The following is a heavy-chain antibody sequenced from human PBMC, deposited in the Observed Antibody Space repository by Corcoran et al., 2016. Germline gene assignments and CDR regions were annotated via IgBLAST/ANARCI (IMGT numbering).Heavy chain of an antibody. CDR1: GYTFTSYG. V-gene: IGHV1-18*01. CDR3: ARESPGDSYALSYYDGMDV. Sequence: QVQLVQSGAEVKKPGASVKVSCKASGYTFTSYGISWVRQAPGQGLEGMGWISAYNGNTNYAQQLQGRVTMTTDPSTSTAYMELRSLRSDDTAVYYCARESPGDSYALSYYDGMDVWGQGTTVTVSS. D-gene: IGHD5-18*01. J-gene: IGHJ6*02. CDR2: ISAYNGNT.